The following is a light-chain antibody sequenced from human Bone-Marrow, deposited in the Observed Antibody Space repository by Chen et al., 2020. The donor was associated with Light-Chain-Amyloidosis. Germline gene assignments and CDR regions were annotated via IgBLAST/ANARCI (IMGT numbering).Light chain of an antibody. J-gene: IGKJ1*01. V-gene: IGKV1-39*01. CDR1: QSISSY. CDR3: QQRYRTPQT. CDR2: AAS. Sequence: DIQMTQSPSSLSASVGDRVTITCRASQSISSYLNWYQQKPGKAPKLLIYAASSVQSGVPSRFSGSGSGTDFTHTISSLQPEEFATYYCQQRYRTPQTFGQGTKVQIK.